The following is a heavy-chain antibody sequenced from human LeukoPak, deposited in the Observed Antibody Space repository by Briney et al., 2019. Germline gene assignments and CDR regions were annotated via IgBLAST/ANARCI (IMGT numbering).Heavy chain of an antibody. CDR2: IKEDGSAK. J-gene: IGHJ4*02. CDR3: TRDLYQPGDS. CDR1: GFTFRNYW. Sequence: GGSLRLSCAASGFTFRNYWMSWVRQAPGKGPEWLANIKEDGSAKYYADSVKGRFTISRDNAKNLLYLQMNSLRAEDTAVYYRTRDLYQPGDSWGQGSLVTVSS. D-gene: IGHD2-2*01. V-gene: IGHV3-7*01.